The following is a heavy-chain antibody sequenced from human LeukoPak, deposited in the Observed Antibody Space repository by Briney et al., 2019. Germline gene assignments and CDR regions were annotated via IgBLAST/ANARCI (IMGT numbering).Heavy chain of an antibody. CDR3: ARDIATVQHQD. Sequence: ASVKVSCKASGYTFTSYGISWVRQAPGQGLEWMGWISAQTGNTNYPQKFQGRVTMTTDTSTSTAYMELRSLRSDDTAVYYCARDIATVQHQDWGQGTLVTVSS. CDR1: GYTFTSYG. J-gene: IGHJ4*02. CDR2: ISAQTGNT. D-gene: IGHD1-1*01. V-gene: IGHV1-18*01.